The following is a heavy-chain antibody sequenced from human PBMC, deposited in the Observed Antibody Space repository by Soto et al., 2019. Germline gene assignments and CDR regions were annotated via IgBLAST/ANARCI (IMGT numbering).Heavy chain of an antibody. CDR1: GGSFSGYY. CDR3: ASADYYDSSGYYGAFDI. CDR2: INHSGST. V-gene: IGHV4-34*01. J-gene: IGHJ3*02. D-gene: IGHD3-22*01. Sequence: SETLSLTCAVYGGSFSGYYWSWIRQPPGKGLEWIGEINHSGSTNYNPSLKSRVTISVDTSKNQFSLKLSSVTAADTAVYYCASADYYDSSGYYGAFDIWGQGTMVTVSS.